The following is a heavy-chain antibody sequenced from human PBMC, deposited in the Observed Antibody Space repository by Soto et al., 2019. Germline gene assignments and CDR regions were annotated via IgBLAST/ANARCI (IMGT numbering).Heavy chain of an antibody. CDR3: ARDGVDDHIWGSYRYTTAGAFDI. J-gene: IGHJ3*02. Sequence: ASVKVSFKASGYTFTSYDINWVRQATGQGLEWMGWMNPNSGNTGYAQKFQGRVTMTRNTSISTAYMELSSLRSEDTAVYYCARDGVDDHIWGSYRYTTAGAFDIWGQGTMVTVSS. CDR2: MNPNSGNT. V-gene: IGHV1-8*01. D-gene: IGHD3-16*02. CDR1: GYTFTSYD.